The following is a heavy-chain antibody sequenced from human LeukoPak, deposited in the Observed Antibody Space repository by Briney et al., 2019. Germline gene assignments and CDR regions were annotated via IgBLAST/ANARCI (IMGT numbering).Heavy chain of an antibody. CDR2: ISSSGSTI. J-gene: IGHJ3*01. CDR3: AIIGCYRGVCAFDV. D-gene: IGHD2-2*01. CDR1: AFTLSNYA. V-gene: IGHV3-48*01. Sequence: GGSPRLSCAGSAFTLSNYAINWVRQAPGKGPEWLSYISSSGSTILYGDSVKGRFTISRDNAKNSLYLQMNSLRAEDTAVYYCAIIGCYRGVCAFDVWGQGTRVTVSS.